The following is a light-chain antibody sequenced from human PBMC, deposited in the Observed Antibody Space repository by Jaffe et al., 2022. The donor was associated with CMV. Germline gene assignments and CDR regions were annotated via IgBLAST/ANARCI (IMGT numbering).Light chain of an antibody. V-gene: IGKV2-40*01. CDR2: TLS. CDR3: MQRIDFPWT. J-gene: IGKJ1*01. Sequence: DIVMTQTPLSLPVTPGEPASISCRSSQSLFDSDDGNTYLDWYLQKPGQSPQLLIYTLSFRPSGVPDRFSGSGSGTDFTLKISRVEAEDVGIYYCMQRIDFPWTFGQGTKVEIK. CDR1: QSLFDSDDGNTY.